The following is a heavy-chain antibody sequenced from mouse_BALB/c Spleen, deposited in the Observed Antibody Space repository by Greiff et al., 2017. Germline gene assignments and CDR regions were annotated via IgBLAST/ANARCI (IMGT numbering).Heavy chain of an antibody. CDR1: GFTFSDYG. CDR2: ISNLAYSI. CDR3: ARDYGSSYGFAY. J-gene: IGHJ3*01. D-gene: IGHD1-1*01. V-gene: IGHV5-15*02. Sequence: EVKLVESGGGLVQPGGSRKLSCAASGFTFSDYGMAWVRQAPGKGPEWVAFISNLAYSIYYADTVTGRFTISRENAKNTLYLEMSSLRSEDTAMYYCARDYGSSYGFAYWGQGTLVTVSA.